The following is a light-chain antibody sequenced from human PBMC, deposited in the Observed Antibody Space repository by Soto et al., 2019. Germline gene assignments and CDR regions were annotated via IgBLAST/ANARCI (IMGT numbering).Light chain of an antibody. CDR1: QSISSW. Sequence: DIPMTQSPSTLSASVGDRVTITCRASQSISSWLAWYQQKPGKAPKLLIYNASSLESGVPSRFSGSGSGTDFTLTISSLQPDDFATYYCQQYNSYPTFGQGTKVEIK. CDR3: QQYNSYPT. V-gene: IGKV1-5*03. CDR2: NAS. J-gene: IGKJ1*01.